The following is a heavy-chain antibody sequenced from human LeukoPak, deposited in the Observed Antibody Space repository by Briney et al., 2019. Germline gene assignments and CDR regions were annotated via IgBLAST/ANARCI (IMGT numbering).Heavy chain of an antibody. D-gene: IGHD4-23*01. CDR3: ARDGGGNRNFDY. J-gene: IGHJ4*02. CDR2: VHTSGST. CDR1: GVSITNHY. V-gene: IGHV4-4*07. Sequence: SETLSLTCTVSGVSITNHYWAWIRQPAGKGLQWIGRVHTSGSTNYNPSLKSRVTLSQDTSKNQVYLRLTSVTAADTAVYYCARDGGGNRNFDYWGQGTLVTVSS.